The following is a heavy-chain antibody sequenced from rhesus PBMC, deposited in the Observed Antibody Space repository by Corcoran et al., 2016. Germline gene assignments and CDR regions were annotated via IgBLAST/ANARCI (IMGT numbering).Heavy chain of an antibody. CDR3: ARWKGTVSGFDY. Sequence: QVQLQESGPGLVKPSETLSLTCAVSGGSISDSYYWNWIRKPPGTGLAWIGNMHVGSGTTYYNPYLKSRVTISKDTSKNQFSLKLSSVTAADTAVYYCARWKGTVSGFDYWGQGVLVTVSS. V-gene: IGHV4S7*01. J-gene: IGHJ4*01. CDR1: GGSISDSYY. CDR2: MHVGSGTT. D-gene: IGHD5-24*01.